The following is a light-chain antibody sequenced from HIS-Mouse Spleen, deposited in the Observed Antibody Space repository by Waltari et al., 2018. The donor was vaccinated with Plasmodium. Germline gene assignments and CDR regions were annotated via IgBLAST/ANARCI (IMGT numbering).Light chain of an antibody. Sequence: DIEMTQSPATLSVSAGERVTLSCRASQSISSRLAWYQQKPGKAPRLLIYSASSRASGIPARFSGSGSGTEFTLTISSLQSEDFAAYYCQQYNSCSFTFGPGTKVEIK. CDR2: SAS. J-gene: IGKJ3*01. CDR1: QSISSR. CDR3: QQYNSCSFT. V-gene: IGKV3-15*01.